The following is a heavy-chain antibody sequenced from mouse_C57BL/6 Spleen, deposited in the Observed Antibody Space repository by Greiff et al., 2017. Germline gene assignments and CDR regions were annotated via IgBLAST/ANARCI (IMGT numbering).Heavy chain of an antibody. Sequence: VQRVESGPELVKPGASVKISCKASGYAFSGSWMNWVKQRPGKGLEWIGRIYPGDGDTNYNGKFKGKATLTADKSSSTAYMQLSSLTTEYSAVYFCAIDYAMDYWGQGTSVTVSS. V-gene: IGHV1-82*01. CDR2: IYPGDGDT. J-gene: IGHJ4*01. CDR3: AIDYAMDY. CDR1: GYAFSGSW.